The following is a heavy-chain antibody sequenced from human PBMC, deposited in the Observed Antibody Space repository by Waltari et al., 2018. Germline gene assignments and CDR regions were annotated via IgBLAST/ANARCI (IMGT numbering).Heavy chain of an antibody. J-gene: IGHJ4*02. Sequence: EVQLLESGGGLVQPGGSLRLSCAASGFTFSSLAMSRVRQAPGKGLEWVSAISGSGGSTYYADSVKGRFTISRDNSKNTLYLQMNSLRAEDTAVYYCAKVSEQWLVEGYFDYWGQGTLVTVSS. CDR3: AKVSEQWLVEGYFDY. V-gene: IGHV3-23*01. D-gene: IGHD6-19*01. CDR1: GFTFSSLA. CDR2: ISGSGGST.